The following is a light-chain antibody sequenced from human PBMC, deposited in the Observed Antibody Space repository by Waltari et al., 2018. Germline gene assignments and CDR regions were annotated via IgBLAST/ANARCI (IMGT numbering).Light chain of an antibody. CDR2: GAF. V-gene: IGKV3-20*01. Sequence: EIVLTQSPGTLSLSPGESATLSCRASQSVGRSLAWYQQKPGQAPRLLIYGAFIRATGIADRFSGSGSGTDFSLTISRLEPEDFAVYYCQHYVRLPVTFGQGTKVEIK. CDR1: QSVGRS. J-gene: IGKJ1*01. CDR3: QHYVRLPVT.